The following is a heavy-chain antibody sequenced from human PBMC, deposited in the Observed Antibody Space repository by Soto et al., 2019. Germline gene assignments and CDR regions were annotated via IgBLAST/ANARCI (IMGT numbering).Heavy chain of an antibody. V-gene: IGHV4-31*03. CDR1: GGSISSGGYY. J-gene: IGHJ4*02. D-gene: IGHD3-10*01. Sequence: QVQLQESGPGLEKPSQTLSLTCTVSGGSISSGGYYWSWIRQHPGKGLEWIGYIYYSGSTYYNPSLKSRVTISVDTSKNQFSLKLSSVTAADTAVYYCASINGSGSYYNPYYFDYWGQGTLVTVSS. CDR2: IYYSGST. CDR3: ASINGSGSYYNPYYFDY.